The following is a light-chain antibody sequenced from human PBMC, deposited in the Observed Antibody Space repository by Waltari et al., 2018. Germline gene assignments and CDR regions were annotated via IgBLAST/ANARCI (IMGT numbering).Light chain of an antibody. CDR1: QSFLDW. Sequence: DIQMTQSPSTLSASVGDRVTLTCRGSQSFLDWLAWYQQKPGKAPKLLIYKTSSLKRGVPSRFRGSTSGTEFTLTISSLQPDDFATYYCQRYESYPFTFGGGTKVEIK. V-gene: IGKV1-5*03. J-gene: IGKJ4*01. CDR2: KTS. CDR3: QRYESYPFT.